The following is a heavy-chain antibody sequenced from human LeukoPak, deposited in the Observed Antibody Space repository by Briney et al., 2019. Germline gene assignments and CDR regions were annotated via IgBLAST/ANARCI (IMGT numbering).Heavy chain of an antibody. J-gene: IGHJ4*02. CDR1: GFTFSSYS. D-gene: IGHD6-13*01. Sequence: GGSLRLSCAASGFTFSSYSMNWVRQAPGKGLEWVSSISSSSSYIYYADSVKGRFTISRDNAKNSLYLQMNSLRAGDTAVYYCAKTTRSRIAAAGVDYWGQGTLVTVSS. CDR3: AKTTRSRIAAAGVDY. CDR2: ISSSSSYI. V-gene: IGHV3-21*01.